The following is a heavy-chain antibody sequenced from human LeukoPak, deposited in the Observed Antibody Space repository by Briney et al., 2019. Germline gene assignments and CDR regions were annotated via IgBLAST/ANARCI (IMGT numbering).Heavy chain of an antibody. D-gene: IGHD3-10*01. Sequence: PGGSLRLSCAASGFTVSSNYMNWVRQAPGKGLEWVSSISSGSDYTYYADSVKGRFTISRDNSKNTLYLQMNSLRAGDTAIYYCAKIGVIGNWYYDVWGRGTLVTVSS. CDR1: GFTVSSNY. CDR2: ISSGSDYT. CDR3: AKIGVIGNWYYDV. J-gene: IGHJ2*01. V-gene: IGHV3-53*01.